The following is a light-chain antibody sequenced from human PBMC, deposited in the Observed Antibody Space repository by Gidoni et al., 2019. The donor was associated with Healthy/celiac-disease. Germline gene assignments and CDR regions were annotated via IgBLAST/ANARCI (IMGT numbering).Light chain of an antibody. Sequence: DIQMTQSPSSLSASVGDRVTITCQASQDISNYLNWYQQKPGKAPKLLIYDASNLETGGPSRCSGSGSGTDFTFTISSLQPEDIATYYCQQYDNLPPYTFGQGTKLEIK. CDR2: DAS. CDR1: QDISNY. V-gene: IGKV1-33*01. J-gene: IGKJ2*01. CDR3: QQYDNLPPYT.